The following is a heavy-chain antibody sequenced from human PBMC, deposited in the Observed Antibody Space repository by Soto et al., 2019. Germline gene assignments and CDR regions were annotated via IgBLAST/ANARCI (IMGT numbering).Heavy chain of an antibody. CDR1: GYTFTSYA. CDR3: AAGTGAFDI. J-gene: IGHJ3*02. CDR2: INAGNGNT. D-gene: IGHD6-13*01. V-gene: IGHV1-3*01. Sequence: VKVSCKGSGYTFTSYAMDCVRQAPGQRLEWMGWINAGNGNTKYSQKFQGRVTITRDTSASTAYMELSSLRSEDTAVYYCAAGTGAFDIWGQGTMVTVSS.